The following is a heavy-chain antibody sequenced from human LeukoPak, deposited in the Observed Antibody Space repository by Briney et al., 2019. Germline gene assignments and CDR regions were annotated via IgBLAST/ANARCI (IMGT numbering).Heavy chain of an antibody. Sequence: ASVKVSCKASGYIFTGYYIHWVRQAPGQGLEWMGWINPNSGGTNYAQKFQGRVTMTRDTSISTAYMELSRLRSGDTAVYYCAREDIVATITLDYWGQGTLVTVSS. CDR2: INPNSGGT. CDR1: GYIFTGYY. CDR3: AREDIVATITLDY. J-gene: IGHJ4*02. V-gene: IGHV1-2*02. D-gene: IGHD5-12*01.